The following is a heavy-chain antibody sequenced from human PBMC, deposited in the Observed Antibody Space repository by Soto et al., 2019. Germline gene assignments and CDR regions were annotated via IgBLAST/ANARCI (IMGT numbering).Heavy chain of an antibody. CDR2: ITPNMPLT. CDR1: GVSFNSYG. J-gene: IGHJ4*02. CDR3: ARMKLARLDL. Sequence: QVQLLQSGAEVKRPGSSVRVSCKASGVSFNSYGFAWVRQAPGQGLEWLGKITPNMPLTNYAQTFQGRVTITAETSKRTSYLELTSLTAEDTAVYYCARMKLARLDLWGQGTLVTVSS. V-gene: IGHV1-69*09.